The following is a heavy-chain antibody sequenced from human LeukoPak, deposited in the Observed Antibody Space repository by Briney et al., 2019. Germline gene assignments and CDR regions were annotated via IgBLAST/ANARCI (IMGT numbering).Heavy chain of an antibody. CDR2: IYSGGST. D-gene: IGHD1-20*01. CDR1: GFTVTSNY. J-gene: IGHJ4*02. V-gene: IGHV3-53*01. CDR3: ARVHNWNRHFDY. Sequence: PGGSLRLSCAATGFTVTSNYMSWVRPAPGKGLEWVSAIYSGGSTYYADSVKGRFTISRDNSKNTLYLQMNSLRAEDTAVYYCARVHNWNRHFDYWGQGTLVTVSS.